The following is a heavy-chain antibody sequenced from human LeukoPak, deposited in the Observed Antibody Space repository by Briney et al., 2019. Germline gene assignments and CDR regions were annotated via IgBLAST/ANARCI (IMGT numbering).Heavy chain of an antibody. CDR3: ARAEALSDNSGYYEDY. CDR1: GYTFTSYA. Sequence: ASVKVSCKASGYTFTSYAMNWVRQAPGQGLEWMGWISAYNGNTNYAQKLQGRVTMTTDTSTSTAYMELRSLRSDDTAVYYCARAEALSDNSGYYEDYWGQGTLVTVSS. V-gene: IGHV1-18*01. J-gene: IGHJ4*02. CDR2: ISAYNGNT. D-gene: IGHD3-22*01.